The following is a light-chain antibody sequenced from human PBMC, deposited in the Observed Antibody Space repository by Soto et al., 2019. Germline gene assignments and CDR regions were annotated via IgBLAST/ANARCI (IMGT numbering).Light chain of an antibody. CDR1: QRISSD. V-gene: IGKV1-39*01. CDR2: AAS. Sequence: DIQMTQSPSSLSASVGDRVSITCRASQRISSDLNWYQQKPGKAPKLLIYAASSLQSEVPSRFSGSGAGTDFALTISSLQPEDFATYLFQQTYITPWTFGQGTKVEIK. CDR3: QQTYITPWT. J-gene: IGKJ1*01.